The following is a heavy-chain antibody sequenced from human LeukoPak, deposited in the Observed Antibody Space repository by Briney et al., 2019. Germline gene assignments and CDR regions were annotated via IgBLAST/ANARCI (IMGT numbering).Heavy chain of an antibody. Sequence: ASVKVSCKVSGYTLTELSMHWVRQAPGKGLEWMGGFDPEDGETIYAQKFQGRVTITRDTSASTAYMELSSLTSEDTAVYYCARDMFGSSRPSDYWGQGTLVTVSS. CDR3: ARDMFGSSRPSDY. D-gene: IGHD3-10*02. V-gene: IGHV1-24*01. CDR1: GYTLTELS. J-gene: IGHJ4*02. CDR2: FDPEDGET.